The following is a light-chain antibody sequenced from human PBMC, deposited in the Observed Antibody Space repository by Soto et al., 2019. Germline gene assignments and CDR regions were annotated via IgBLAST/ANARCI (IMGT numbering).Light chain of an antibody. CDR1: QSVNTF. V-gene: IGKV3-15*01. CDR2: GAS. Sequence: EKVLTQSPATLSLSPGERATLSCRASQSVNTFLAWYQHKHGQAPRLLIYGASTRATGIPARFSGSGSGTEFTLTISSLQSEDFAVYYCQQYINWPSWTFGQGTKVEVK. J-gene: IGKJ1*01. CDR3: QQYINWPSWT.